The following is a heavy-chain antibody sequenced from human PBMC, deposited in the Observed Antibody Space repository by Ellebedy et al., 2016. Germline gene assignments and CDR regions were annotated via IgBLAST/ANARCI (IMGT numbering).Heavy chain of an antibody. CDR1: GIIFSDYS. CDR3: ARDRATTLDS. V-gene: IGHV3-30*04. D-gene: IGHD1-1*01. CDR2: ISFDGKNQ. Sequence: GESLKTSXAASGIIFSDYSMHWVRQPPGKGVEWVALISFDGKNQYYADSVKGRFTVSRDNSQNTLSLQMNSLRGNDTALYYCARDRATTLDSWGQGTLVTVPS. J-gene: IGHJ4*02.